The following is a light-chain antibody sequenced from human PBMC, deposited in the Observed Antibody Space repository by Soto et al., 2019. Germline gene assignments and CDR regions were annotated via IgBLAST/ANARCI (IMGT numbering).Light chain of an antibody. V-gene: IGKV1-27*01. J-gene: IGKJ1*01. CDR3: QKYNGTPRT. CDR1: QDISGH. Sequence: DIQETQSPSSLSASVGDRVTITCRASQDISGHLAWYQQKPGKVPKLLIYEASTLQSRVPSRFSASGSGTDFTLTISSLQPEDVATYYCQKYNGTPRTFGQGTKVELK. CDR2: EAS.